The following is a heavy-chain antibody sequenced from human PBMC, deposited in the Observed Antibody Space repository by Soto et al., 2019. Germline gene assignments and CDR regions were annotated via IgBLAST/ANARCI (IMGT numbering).Heavy chain of an antibody. J-gene: IGHJ6*02. V-gene: IGHV4-59*01. Sequence: PSETLSLTCTVSGGSISSYYWSWIRQPPGKGLEWIGYIYYSGSTNYNPSLKSRVTISVDTSKNQFSLKLSSVTAADTAVYYCARAGQRSTPWSPYYYYGMDVWGQGTTVTVSS. CDR1: GGSISSYY. D-gene: IGHD1-1*01. CDR3: ARAGQRSTPWSPYYYYGMDV. CDR2: IYYSGST.